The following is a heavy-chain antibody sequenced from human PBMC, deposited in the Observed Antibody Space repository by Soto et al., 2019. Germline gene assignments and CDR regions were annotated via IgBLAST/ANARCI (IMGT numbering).Heavy chain of an antibody. CDR1: GFSLRTIAVG. CDR2: IYWDGDK. J-gene: IGHJ3*02. V-gene: IGHV2-5*02. Sequence: QITLKESGPTLVKPTQTLTLTCNFSGFSLRTIAVGVGWIRQPPGKALEWLAVIYWDGDKSYIPSLKSRLTXTXXTTKNQGVLTMTNMDPVDTATYYCAHPPYLGAFDIWGQGTLVTVS. D-gene: IGHD7-27*01. CDR3: AHPPYLGAFDI.